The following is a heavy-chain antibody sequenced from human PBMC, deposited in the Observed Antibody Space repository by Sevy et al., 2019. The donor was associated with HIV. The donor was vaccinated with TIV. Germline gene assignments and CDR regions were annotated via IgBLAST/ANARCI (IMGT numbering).Heavy chain of an antibody. D-gene: IGHD3-22*01. Sequence: GGSLRLSCAASGFIFDDYAIHWVRQAPGKGPEWVSGISWRGATIGYADSVKGRFTISRDIAKNSLFLHMNNLRPEDTVLYYCAKGGPFYYDSSAYEIDYWGQGTLVTVSS. J-gene: IGHJ4*02. CDR1: GFIFDDYA. CDR2: ISWRGATI. V-gene: IGHV3-9*01. CDR3: AKGGPFYYDSSAYEIDY.